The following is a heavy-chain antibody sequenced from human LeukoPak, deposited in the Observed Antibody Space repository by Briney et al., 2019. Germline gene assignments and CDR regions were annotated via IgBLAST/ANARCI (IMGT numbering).Heavy chain of an antibody. CDR1: GGSFSGYY. J-gene: IGHJ3*02. CDR2: INHSGST. CDR3: ARGSLYYYGSGRGAFDI. Sequence: PSETLSLTCAVHGGSFSGYYWSWIRQPPGKGLEWIGEINHSGSTNYNASLKSRVTISVDTSKNQFSLKLSSVTAADTAVYYCARGSLYYYGSGRGAFDIWGQGTMVTVSS. V-gene: IGHV4-34*01. D-gene: IGHD3-10*01.